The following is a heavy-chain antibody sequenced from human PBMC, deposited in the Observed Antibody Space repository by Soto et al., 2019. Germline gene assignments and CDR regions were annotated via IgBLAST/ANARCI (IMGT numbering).Heavy chain of an antibody. D-gene: IGHD5-18*01. V-gene: IGHV3-21*01. CDR3: ARERGYSYGYGDY. CDR2: ISSSSSYI. J-gene: IGHJ4*02. CDR1: GFTFSSYN. Sequence: EVQLVESGGGLVKPGGSLRLSCAASGFTFSSYNMNWVCQAPGKGLEWVSSISSSSSYIYYADSVKGRFTISRDNAKNSLYLQMNSLRAEDTAVYYCARERGYSYGYGDYWGQGTLVTVSS.